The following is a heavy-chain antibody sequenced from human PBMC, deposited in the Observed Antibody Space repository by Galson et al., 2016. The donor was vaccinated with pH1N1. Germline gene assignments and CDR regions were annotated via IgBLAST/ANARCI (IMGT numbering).Heavy chain of an antibody. CDR3: GRMSGSSRYLDY. Sequence: SVKVSCKASGYTFSSYGISWVRQAPGKGLEWMGWISGYNGNTKYEQKIQGRVSMTIDTSTSTVYVELRSLRSDDTALYYCGRMSGSSRYLDYWGQGTLVTVSS. J-gene: IGHJ4*02. D-gene: IGHD1-26*01. V-gene: IGHV1-18*01. CDR1: GYTFSSYG. CDR2: ISGYNGNT.